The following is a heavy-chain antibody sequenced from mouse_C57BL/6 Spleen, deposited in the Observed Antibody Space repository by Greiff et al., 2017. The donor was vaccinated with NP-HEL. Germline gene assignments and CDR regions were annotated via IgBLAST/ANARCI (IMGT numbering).Heavy chain of an antibody. D-gene: IGHD2-4*01. CDR1: GFTFSSYA. CDR3: AREDDYGYAMDY. J-gene: IGHJ4*01. CDR2: ISDGGSYT. Sequence: DVKLVESGGGLVKPGGSLKLSCAASGFTFSSYAMSWVRPTPEKRLEWVATISDGGSYTYYPDNVKGRFTISRDNAKNNLYLQMSHLKSEDTAMYYCAREDDYGYAMDYWGQGTSVTVSS. V-gene: IGHV5-4*01.